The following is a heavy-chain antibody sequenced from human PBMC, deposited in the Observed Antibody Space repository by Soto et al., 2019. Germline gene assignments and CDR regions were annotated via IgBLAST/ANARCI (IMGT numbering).Heavy chain of an antibody. J-gene: IGHJ4*02. CDR3: AKEGIGDTAMVTAFDY. D-gene: IGHD5-18*01. Sequence: GALRLSCAASGFTFSSYAMSWVRQAPGKGLEWVSAISGSGGSTYYADSVKGRFTISRDNSKNTLYLQMNSLRAEDTAVYYCAKEGIGDTAMVTAFDYWGQGTLVTV. V-gene: IGHV3-23*01. CDR1: GFTFSSYA. CDR2: ISGSGGST.